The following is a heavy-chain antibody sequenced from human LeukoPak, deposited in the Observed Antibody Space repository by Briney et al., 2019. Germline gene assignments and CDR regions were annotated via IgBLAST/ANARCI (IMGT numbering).Heavy chain of an antibody. CDR3: AKGGDCDY. Sequence: GGSLRLSCAASGFTFSSCGMHWVRQAPGKGLEWVAVISYDGSNKYYADSVKGRFTISRDNSKNTLYLQMNSLRAEDTAVYYCAKGGDCDYWGQGTLVTVSS. CDR1: GFTFSSCG. CDR2: ISYDGSNK. V-gene: IGHV3-30*18. D-gene: IGHD2-21*02. J-gene: IGHJ4*02.